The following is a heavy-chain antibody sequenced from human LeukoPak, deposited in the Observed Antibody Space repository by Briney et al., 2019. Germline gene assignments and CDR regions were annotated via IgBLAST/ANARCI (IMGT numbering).Heavy chain of an antibody. V-gene: IGHV4-59*01. Sequence: SETLSLTCTVSGGSISIYYWSWTRQPPGKGLEWIGYLHYSGSTNYNPSLKSRVTISVDTSKNQLHLKLSSGTAADTVVYYCATNADYDFWSGYYYYWGQGTLVTVSP. D-gene: IGHD3-3*01. CDR2: LHYSGST. CDR1: GGSISIYY. J-gene: IGHJ4*02. CDR3: ATNADYDFWSGYYYY.